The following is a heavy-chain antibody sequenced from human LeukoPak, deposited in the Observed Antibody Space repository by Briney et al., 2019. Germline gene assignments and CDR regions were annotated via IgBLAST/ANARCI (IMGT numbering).Heavy chain of an antibody. J-gene: IGHJ4*02. V-gene: IGHV3-23*01. CDR2: ISGSGGST. Sequence: GGSLRLSCAASGFTFSSYAMSWVRQAPGEGLEWVSAISGSGGSTYYADSVKGRFTISRDNSKNTLYLQMNSLRAEDTAVYYCAKGTYYYDGSGYSAPIDYWGQGTLVTVSS. D-gene: IGHD3-22*01. CDR3: AKGTYYYDGSGYSAPIDY. CDR1: GFTFSSYA.